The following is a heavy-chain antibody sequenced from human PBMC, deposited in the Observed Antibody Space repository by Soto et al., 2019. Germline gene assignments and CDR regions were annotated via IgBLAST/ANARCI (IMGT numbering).Heavy chain of an antibody. CDR2: IVVGSGNT. D-gene: IGHD4-17*01. Sequence: SVKVSCKASGFTFTSSAVQWVRQARGQRLEWIGWIVVGSGNTNYAQKFQERVTITRDMSTSTAYMELSSLRSEDTAVYYCAAARRSGDGAEYFQHWGQGTLVIVSS. CDR1: GFTFTSSA. CDR3: AAARRSGDGAEYFQH. J-gene: IGHJ1*01. V-gene: IGHV1-58*01.